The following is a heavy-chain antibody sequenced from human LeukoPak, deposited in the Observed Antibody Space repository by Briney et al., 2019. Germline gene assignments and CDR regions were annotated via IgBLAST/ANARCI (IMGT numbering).Heavy chain of an antibody. CDR1: GFTFSSYS. Sequence: PGGSLRLSCAASGFTFSSYSMNWVRQAPGKGLEWVSSISSSSSYIYCADSVKGRFTISRDNAKNSLYLQMNSLRAEDTAVYYCVRDKIAAGGTIASDYWGQGTLVTVSS. D-gene: IGHD6-13*01. CDR3: VRDKIAAGGTIASDY. V-gene: IGHV3-21*01. CDR2: ISSSSSYI. J-gene: IGHJ4*02.